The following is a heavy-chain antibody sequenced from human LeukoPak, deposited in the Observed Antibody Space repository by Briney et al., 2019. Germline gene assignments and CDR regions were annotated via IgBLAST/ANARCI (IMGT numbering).Heavy chain of an antibody. CDR3: ARGPSRRSSGSTRLSMIGWDY. Sequence: ASVKVSCKASGCTFTSYFMHWVRQAPGQGLEWMGIINPSGGSTSYAQKFQGRVTMTRDTSTSTVYMELSSLRSEDTAVYYCARGPSRRSSGSTRLSMIGWDYWGRGTLVTVSS. CDR2: INPSGGST. J-gene: IGHJ2*01. D-gene: IGHD2/OR15-2a*01. CDR1: GCTFTSYF. V-gene: IGHV1-46*01.